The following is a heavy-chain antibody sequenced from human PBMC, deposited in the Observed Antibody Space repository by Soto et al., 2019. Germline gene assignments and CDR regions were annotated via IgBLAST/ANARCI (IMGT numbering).Heavy chain of an antibody. J-gene: IGHJ4*02. CDR2: IYPGDSNT. CDR1: GYSFTSYW. CDR3: ARLQAAAGDNDLTFDY. D-gene: IGHD6-13*01. V-gene: IGHV5-51*01. Sequence: PGESLKISCKGSGYSFTSYWIGWVRQMPGKGLEWMGIIYPGDSNTRYSPSFQGQVTFSADKSISTAYLQWSSLKASDTAMYYCARLQAAAGDNDLTFDYWGQGALVTVSS.